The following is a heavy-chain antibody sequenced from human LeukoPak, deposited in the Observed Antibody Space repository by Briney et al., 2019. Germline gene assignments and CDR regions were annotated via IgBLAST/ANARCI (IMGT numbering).Heavy chain of an antibody. CDR1: GGSISSSSYY. CDR2: IYYSGST. CDR3: ARHQSGNYYGSGSPDY. Sequence: PSETLSLTCTVSGGSISSSSYYWGWIRQPPGKGLEWIGSIYYSGSTYYNPSLKSRVIISVDTSKNQFSLKLSSVTAADTAVYYCARHQSGNYYGSGSPDYWGQGTLVTVSS. J-gene: IGHJ4*02. V-gene: IGHV4-39*01. D-gene: IGHD3-10*01.